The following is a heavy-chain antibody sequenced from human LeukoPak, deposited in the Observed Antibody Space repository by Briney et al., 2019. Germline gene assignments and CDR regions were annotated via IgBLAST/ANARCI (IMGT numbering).Heavy chain of an antibody. V-gene: IGHV3-30*03. CDR2: ISFDGSNK. CDR3: ARDGNYYDSTAYYRFDY. J-gene: IGHJ4*02. D-gene: IGHD3-22*01. Sequence: PGGSLRLSCAASGFIFSTYWMSWVRQAPGKGLEWVTVISFDGSNKYYADSVKGRFTISRDNSKNTLYLQMDSLRPEDTAVYFCARDGNYYDSTAYYRFDYWGQGTLVTVSS. CDR1: GFIFSTYW.